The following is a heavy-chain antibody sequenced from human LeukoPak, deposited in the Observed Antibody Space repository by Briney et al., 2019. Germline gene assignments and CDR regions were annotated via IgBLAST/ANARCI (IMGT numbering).Heavy chain of an antibody. CDR1: GFTVSSNY. Sequence: PGGSLRLSCAASGFTVSSNYMSWVRQAPGKGLEWVANIKQDGSEKYYVDSVKGRFTISRDNAKNSLYLQMNSLRAEDTAVYYCARDLWKVFDYWGQGTLVTVSS. CDR2: IKQDGSEK. J-gene: IGHJ4*02. CDR3: ARDLWKVFDY. D-gene: IGHD1-1*01. V-gene: IGHV3-7*01.